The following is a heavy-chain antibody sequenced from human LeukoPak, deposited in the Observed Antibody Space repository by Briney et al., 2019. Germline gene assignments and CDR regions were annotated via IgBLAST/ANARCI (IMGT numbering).Heavy chain of an antibody. J-gene: IGHJ4*02. V-gene: IGHV3-15*01. D-gene: IGHD3-22*01. Sequence: GGSLRLSCAASGFTFSNAWMSWVRQAPGKGLEWVGRIKSKTDGGTTDYAAPVKGRFTISRDDSKNTLYLQMNSLKTEDTAVYYCTTSPTYVDSSGYYLSGYWGQGTLVTVSS. CDR2: IKSKTDGGTT. CDR1: GFTFSNAW. CDR3: TTSPTYVDSSGYYLSGY.